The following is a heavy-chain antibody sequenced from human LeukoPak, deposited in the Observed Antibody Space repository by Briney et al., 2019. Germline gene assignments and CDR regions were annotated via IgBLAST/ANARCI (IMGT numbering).Heavy chain of an antibody. CDR3: AQGRRYLDWLFDY. D-gene: IGHD3-9*01. CDR1: GFTFSDYY. V-gene: IGHV3-11*04. Sequence: PGGSLRLSCAASGFTFSDYYMSWIRQAPGKGLEWVSYISSSGSTIYYADPLKGRFTISRDNAQRSLYLQMNSLRAEDTAVYYCAQGRRYLDWLFDYWGQGILVTVSS. CDR2: ISSSGSTI. J-gene: IGHJ4*02.